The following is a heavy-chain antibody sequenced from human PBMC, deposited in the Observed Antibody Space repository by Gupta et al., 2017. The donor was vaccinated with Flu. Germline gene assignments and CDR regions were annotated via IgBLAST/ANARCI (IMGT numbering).Heavy chain of an antibody. CDR3: SKDRSGIPAIDY. V-gene: IGHV3-23*01. CDR1: GLTFSDYA. D-gene: IGHD6-13*01. J-gene: IGHJ4*01. CDR2: VGAGGDRT. Sequence: EVQLLASGGGVVQPGESLSLSCVVSGLTFSDYAMNWVRQAPGNGREWLSTVGAGGDRTDDAYSVMGRFTIFRDNSKNTIYLQMNSLTGDDTAVYYWSKDRSGIPAIDYWGHGALVTVSA.